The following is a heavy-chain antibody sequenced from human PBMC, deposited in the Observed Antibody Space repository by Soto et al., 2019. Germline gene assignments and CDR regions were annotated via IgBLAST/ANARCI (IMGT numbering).Heavy chain of an antibody. J-gene: IGHJ6*02. CDR1: GLTCINLG. D-gene: IGHD3-22*01. CDR2: ISPDGGNK. V-gene: IGHV3-30*03. Sequence: LRDWCSVSGLTCINLGMRWVLQAPGRGLEWVAVISPDGGNKYYGGSVKGRFAVSRDNSKGSLSLQMNSLRVEDTATYYCARVHDRTISRYYYSGMDVWGQGTTVTVSS. CDR3: ARVHDRTISRYYYSGMDV.